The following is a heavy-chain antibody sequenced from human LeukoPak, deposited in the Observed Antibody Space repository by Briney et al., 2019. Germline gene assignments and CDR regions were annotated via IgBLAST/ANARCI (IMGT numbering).Heavy chain of an antibody. J-gene: IGHJ3*02. D-gene: IGHD2-2*01. Sequence: PSETLSLTCTVSGGSISSSSYYWGWIRQPPGKGLEWIGSIYYSGSTYYNPSLKSRVTISVDTSKNQFSLKLSSVTAADTAVYYCARGNQLLPGAFDIWGQGTMVTVSS. CDR1: GGSISSSSYY. V-gene: IGHV4-39*07. CDR3: ARGNQLLPGAFDI. CDR2: IYYSGST.